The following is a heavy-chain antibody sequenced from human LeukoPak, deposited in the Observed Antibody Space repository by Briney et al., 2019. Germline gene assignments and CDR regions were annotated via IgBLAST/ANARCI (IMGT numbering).Heavy chain of an antibody. V-gene: IGHV1-69*06. D-gene: IGHD6-25*01. CDR3: ARGHSSGYDYYYMDV. CDR2: IIPIFGTA. Sequence: SVKVSCKASGGTFSNYAISWVRQAPGQGLEWMGGIIPIFGTANYAQKFRGRVTITADKSTRTAYMELSSLRSEDTAVYYCARGHSSGYDYYYMDVWGKGTTVTVSS. J-gene: IGHJ6*03. CDR1: GGTFSNYA.